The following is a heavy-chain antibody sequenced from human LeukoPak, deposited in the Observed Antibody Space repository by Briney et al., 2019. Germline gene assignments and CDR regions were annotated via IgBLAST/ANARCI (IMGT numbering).Heavy chain of an antibody. D-gene: IGHD3-10*01. J-gene: IGHJ4*02. CDR2: INHSGST. Sequence: SETLSLTCAVYGGSFSGYYWSWIRQPPGKGLEWIGEINHSGSTNYNPSLKSRVTISVDTSKNQFSLKLSSVTAADTAVYYCARVWRSGLGELFYYFDYWGQGTLVTVSS. CDR3: ARVWRSGLGELFYYFDY. V-gene: IGHV4-34*01. CDR1: GGSFSGYY.